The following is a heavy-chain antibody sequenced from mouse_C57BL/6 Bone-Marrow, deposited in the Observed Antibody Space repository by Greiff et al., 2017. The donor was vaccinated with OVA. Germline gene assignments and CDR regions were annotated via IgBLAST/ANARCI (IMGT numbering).Heavy chain of an antibody. D-gene: IGHD2-13*01. CDR2: ISYDGSN. CDR3: ASGDYTWFAY. J-gene: IGHJ3*01. Sequence: DVQLQESGPGLVKPSPSLSLTCSVTGYSITSGYYWNWIRQFPGNKLEWMGYISYDGSNNYNPSLKNRISITRDTSKDQFFLKLNSVTTEDTATYYCASGDYTWFAYWGQGTLVTVSA. CDR1: GYSITSGYY. V-gene: IGHV3-6*01.